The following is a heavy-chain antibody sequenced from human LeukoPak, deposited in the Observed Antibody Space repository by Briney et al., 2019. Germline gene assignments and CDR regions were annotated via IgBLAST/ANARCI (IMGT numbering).Heavy chain of an antibody. V-gene: IGHV3-7*03. D-gene: IGHD3-10*01. CDR1: RFAFSTSW. Sequence: QPGGSLRLSCAASRFAFSTSWMSWVRQAPGKGLEWVANIKQDGSEKYYMDSVKGRFTISRDNAKNSLYLQMNSLRAEDTALYYCAKTDGSGTAFDIWGQGTMVTVSS. J-gene: IGHJ3*02. CDR2: IKQDGSEK. CDR3: AKTDGSGTAFDI.